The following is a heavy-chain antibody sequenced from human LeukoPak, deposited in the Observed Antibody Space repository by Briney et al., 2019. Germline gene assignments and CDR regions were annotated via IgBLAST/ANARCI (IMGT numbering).Heavy chain of an antibody. J-gene: IGHJ4*02. D-gene: IGHD2/OR15-2a*01. Sequence: GRSLRPSCATSGFTFDDYAMHWVRQAPGKGLEWVSGISWNSGSIAYVDSVKGRFTISRDNAKNSLYLQMNSLRPEDTALYYCAKDISSSILTTFIDYWGQGTLVTVSS. CDR2: ISWNSGSI. CDR1: GFTFDDYA. CDR3: AKDISSSILTTFIDY. V-gene: IGHV3-9*01.